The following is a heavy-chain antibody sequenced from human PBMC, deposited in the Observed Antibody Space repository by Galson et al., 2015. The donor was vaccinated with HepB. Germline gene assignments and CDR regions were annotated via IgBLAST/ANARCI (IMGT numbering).Heavy chain of an antibody. CDR1: GYTFAHYW. J-gene: IGHJ4*02. D-gene: IGHD6-19*01. V-gene: IGHV5-51*01. CDR2: IRPCDSDT. Sequence: QSGAEVKKPGDSLKISCQGSGYTFAHYWIGWVRHMPGRTLEWMAIIRPCDSDTHYSPTLQGHVTISVDKSISTAYLQWASLQASDTAMYYCARHIHSSGGTHFDYWGQGTLVTVSS. CDR3: ARHIHSSGGTHFDY.